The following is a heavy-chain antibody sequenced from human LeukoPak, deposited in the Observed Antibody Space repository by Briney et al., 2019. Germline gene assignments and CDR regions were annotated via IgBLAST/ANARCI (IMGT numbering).Heavy chain of an antibody. Sequence: SETLSLTCTVSGGSISNYYWTWIRQPPGKGLEWIGFISYSGNTNYNPSFKSRVTISLDTSKNQFSLKLISVTAADTAVYYCARGVGSGYTDYWGQGALVTVSS. CDR2: ISYSGNT. V-gene: IGHV4-59*01. CDR3: ARGVGSGYTDY. CDR1: GGSISNYY. D-gene: IGHD3-22*01. J-gene: IGHJ4*02.